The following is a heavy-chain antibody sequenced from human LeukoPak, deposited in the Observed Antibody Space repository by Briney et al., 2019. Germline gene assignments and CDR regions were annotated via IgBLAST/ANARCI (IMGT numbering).Heavy chain of an antibody. J-gene: IGHJ4*02. Sequence: GGSLRLSCAASGFTFNSYGMHWVRQAPGKGLEWWAFIRYDGSNKYYADSVKGRFTISRDNSKKTLYLQMNSMRAEDTAVYYCAKVRYYYDSSGYQYWGQGTLVTVSS. CDR3: AKVRYYYDSSGYQY. CDR2: IRYDGSNK. CDR1: GFTFNSYG. D-gene: IGHD3-22*01. V-gene: IGHV3-30*02.